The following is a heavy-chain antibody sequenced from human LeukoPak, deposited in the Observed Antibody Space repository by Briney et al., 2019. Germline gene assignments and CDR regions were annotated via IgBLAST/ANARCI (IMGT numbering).Heavy chain of an antibody. CDR1: GFTFSDHY. D-gene: IGHD3-10*01. CDR3: ARAMVSFDY. CDR2: INHSGST. Sequence: PGGSLRLSCAASGFTFSDHYMDWIRQPPGKGLEWIGEINHSGSTNYNPSLKSRVTISVDTSKNQFSLKLSSVTAADTAVYYCARAMVSFDYWGQGTLVTVSS. V-gene: IGHV4-34*01. J-gene: IGHJ4*02.